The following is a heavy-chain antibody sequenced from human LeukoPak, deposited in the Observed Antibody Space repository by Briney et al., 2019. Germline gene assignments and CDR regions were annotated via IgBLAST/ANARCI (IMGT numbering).Heavy chain of an antibody. V-gene: IGHV1-24*01. CDR2: FDPEDGET. Sequence: ASVKVSCKVSGYTLTELSMHWVRQTPGKGLEWMGSFDPEDGETIYAQKFQGRVTMTEDTSTDTAYMELSSLRSEDTAVYYCARDSGEAYYFDYWGQGTLVTVSS. CDR1: GYTLTELS. CDR3: ARDSGEAYYFDY. D-gene: IGHD3-10*01. J-gene: IGHJ4*02.